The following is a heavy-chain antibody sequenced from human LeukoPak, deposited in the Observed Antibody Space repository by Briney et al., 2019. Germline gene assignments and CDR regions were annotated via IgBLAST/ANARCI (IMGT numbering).Heavy chain of an antibody. CDR1: GSSVSSNY. V-gene: IGHV3-53*01. D-gene: IGHD4-17*01. J-gene: IGHJ4*02. CDR2: IYSDYSGGST. Sequence: GGSLRLSCAASGSSVSSNYMTWVRQAPGKGLEWVSIIYSDYSGGSTYYADSVKGRFTISRDNSKNMLYLQMNSLRAEDTAVYSCARGTVTAPDYWGQGTLVTVSS. CDR3: ARGTVTAPDY.